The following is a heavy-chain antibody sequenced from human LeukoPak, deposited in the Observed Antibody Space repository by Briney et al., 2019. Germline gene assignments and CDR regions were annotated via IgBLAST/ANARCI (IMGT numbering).Heavy chain of an antibody. CDR3: ARDLRYFDWLLSANDAFDI. CDR1: GFTFSSYW. J-gene: IGHJ3*02. CDR2: IKQDGSEK. D-gene: IGHD3-9*01. Sequence: GGSLRLSCAASGFTFSSYWMSWVRQAPGKGLEWVANIKQDGSEKYYVDSVKGRFTISRDNAKSSLYLQMNSLRAEDTAVYYCARDLRYFDWLLSANDAFDIWGQGTMVTVSS. V-gene: IGHV3-7*01.